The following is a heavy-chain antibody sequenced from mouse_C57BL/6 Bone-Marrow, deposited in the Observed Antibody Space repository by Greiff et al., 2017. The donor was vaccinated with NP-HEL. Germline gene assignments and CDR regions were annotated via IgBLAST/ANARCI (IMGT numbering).Heavy chain of an antibody. CDR2: ILPGSGST. J-gene: IGHJ3*01. Sequence: QVQLQQSGAELMKPGASVKLSCKATGYTFTGYWIEWVKQRPGHGLGWIGEILPGSGSTNYNEKFKGKATFTADTSSNTAYMQLSGLTTEDSAIYYCARDYYGISPAWFAYWGQGTLVTVSA. D-gene: IGHD1-1*01. CDR1: GYTFTGYW. CDR3: ARDYYGISPAWFAY. V-gene: IGHV1-9*01.